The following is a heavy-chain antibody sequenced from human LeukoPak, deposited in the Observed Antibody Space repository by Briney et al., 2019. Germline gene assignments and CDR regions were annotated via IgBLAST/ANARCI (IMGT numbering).Heavy chain of an antibody. CDR2: IYYSGST. Sequence: PSETLSLTCTVSGGSISSSSYYWGWIRQPPGKGLEWIGSIYYSGSTYYNPSLKSRVTISVDTSKNQFSLKLSSVTAADTAVYYCANGQSQIAVEPEGSFDYWGQGTLVTVSS. D-gene: IGHD6-19*01. CDR1: GGSISSSSYY. CDR3: ANGQSQIAVEPEGSFDY. V-gene: IGHV4-39*01. J-gene: IGHJ4*02.